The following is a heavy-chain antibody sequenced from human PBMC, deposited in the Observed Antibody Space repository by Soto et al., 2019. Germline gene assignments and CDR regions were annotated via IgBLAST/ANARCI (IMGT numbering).Heavy chain of an antibody. CDR1: GSSISSRVYY. CDR3: ARPIEFRYFDY. V-gene: IGHV4-39*01. CDR2: IYYSGNT. J-gene: IGHJ4*02. D-gene: IGHD3-9*01. Sequence: SETLSLTCTVSGSSISSRVYYWGWIRQPPGKGLEWIGSIYYSGNTYYNSSLKSRVIISVATSENQLSLKLSSVTAADTAVYYCARPIEFRYFDYWGGGTLVTVSS.